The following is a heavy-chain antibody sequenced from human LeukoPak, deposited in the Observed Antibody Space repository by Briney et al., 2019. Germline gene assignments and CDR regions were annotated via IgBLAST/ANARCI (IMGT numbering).Heavy chain of an antibody. D-gene: IGHD3-22*01. CDR1: GFTFSSYG. CDR3: ARENYDSSGYYGDY. V-gene: IGHV3-33*01. Sequence: GRSLRLSCAASGFTFSSYGMHWVRQAPGKGLEWVAVIWYDGSNKYYADSVKGRFTISRDNSKNTLYLRMNSLRAEDTAVYYCARENYDSSGYYGDYWGQGTLVTVSS. CDR2: IWYDGSNK. J-gene: IGHJ4*02.